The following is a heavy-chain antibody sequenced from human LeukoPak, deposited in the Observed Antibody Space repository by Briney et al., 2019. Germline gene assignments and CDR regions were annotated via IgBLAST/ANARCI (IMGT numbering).Heavy chain of an antibody. CDR2: IYTSGST. CDR3: ARVSPHYYDSSGSNDTFDI. J-gene: IGHJ3*02. Sequence: SQTLSLTCTVSGGSISSGSYYWSWIRQPAGKGLEWIGRIYTSGSTNYNPSLKSRVTISVDTSKNQFSLKLSSVTAADTAVYYCARVSPHYYDSSGSNDTFDIWGQGTMVTVSS. CDR1: GGSISSGSYY. D-gene: IGHD3-22*01. V-gene: IGHV4-61*02.